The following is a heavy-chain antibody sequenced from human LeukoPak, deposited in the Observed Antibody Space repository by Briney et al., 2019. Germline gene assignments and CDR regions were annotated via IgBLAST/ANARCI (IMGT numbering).Heavy chain of an antibody. CDR1: GFTFSSYS. CDR2: ISSSSSTI. D-gene: IGHD3-10*01. J-gene: IGHJ6*02. CDR3: ATSLLTTDYYYYGMDV. V-gene: IGHV3-48*02. Sequence: GGSLRLSCAASGFTFSSYSMNWVRQAPGKGLEWVSYISSSSSTIYYADSVKGRFTISRDNAKNSLYLQMNSLRDEDTAVYYCATSLLTTDYYYYGMDVWGQGTTVTVSS.